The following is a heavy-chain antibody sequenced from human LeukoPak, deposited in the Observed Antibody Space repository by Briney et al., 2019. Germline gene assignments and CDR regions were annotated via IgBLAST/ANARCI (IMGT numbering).Heavy chain of an antibody. CDR3: ASSIVVVPAAPRTPDAFDI. D-gene: IGHD2-2*01. Sequence: GESLKISCKGSGYSFTSYWIGWVRQMPGKGLEWMGIIYPGDSDTRYSPSFQGQVTISADKSISTAYLQWSSLKASDTAMYYCASSIVVVPAAPRTPDAFDIWGQGTMVTVSS. J-gene: IGHJ3*02. CDR2: IYPGDSDT. CDR1: GYSFTSYW. V-gene: IGHV5-51*01.